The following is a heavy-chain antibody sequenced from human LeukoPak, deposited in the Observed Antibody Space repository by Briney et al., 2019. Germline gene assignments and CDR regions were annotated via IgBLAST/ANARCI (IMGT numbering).Heavy chain of an antibody. Sequence: SETLSLTCTVSDGSISSSSYYWGWIRQPPGKGLEWIGSIYYSGSTYYNPSLKSRVTISVDTSKNQFSLKLSSVTAADTAVYYCARRSRPPSTYYYGSGSADGRDIWGQGTMVTVSS. V-gene: IGHV4-39*01. D-gene: IGHD3-10*01. CDR2: IYYSGST. CDR1: DGSISSSSYY. J-gene: IGHJ3*02. CDR3: ARRSRPPSTYYYGSGSADGRDI.